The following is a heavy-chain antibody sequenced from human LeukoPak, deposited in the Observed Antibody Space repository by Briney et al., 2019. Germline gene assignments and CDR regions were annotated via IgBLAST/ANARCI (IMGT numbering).Heavy chain of an antibody. CDR1: GFTFSSYA. J-gene: IGHJ4*02. D-gene: IGHD2-2*01. CDR2: IKQDGSEK. CDR3: AKDRDCSSTSCYVPFDS. V-gene: IGHV3-7*05. Sequence: GGSLRLSCGASGFTFSSYAMSWVRQAPGKGLEWVANIKQDGSEKYYVDSVKGRFTISRDNSKNTLSLQMNNLRAEDTAVYYCAKDRDCSSTSCYVPFDSWGQGTLVTVPS.